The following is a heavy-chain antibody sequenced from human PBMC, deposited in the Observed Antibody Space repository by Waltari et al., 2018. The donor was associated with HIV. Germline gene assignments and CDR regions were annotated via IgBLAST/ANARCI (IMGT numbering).Heavy chain of an antibody. CDR1: VFTLRATA. CDR3: ARPQGGYSYGFNY. CDR2: IKQDGSEQ. V-gene: IGHV3-7*01. J-gene: IGHJ4*02. Sequence: EVPLVESGGGLGQPGGSRRRRCAACVFTLRATAMNWFRQAPGKGLEWVANIKQDGSEQYYVDSVKGRFTISRDNAKNSLYLQMNSLRADDTAVYYCARPQGGYSYGFNYWGQGTLVTVSS. D-gene: IGHD5-18*01.